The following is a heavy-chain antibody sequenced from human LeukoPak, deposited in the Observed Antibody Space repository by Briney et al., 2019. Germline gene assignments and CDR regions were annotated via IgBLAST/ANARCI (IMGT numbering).Heavy chain of an antibody. V-gene: IGHV4-61*02. CDR3: ARQRMGSGWSTGHDY. CDR2: IYTSGST. Sequence: MASETLSLTCTVSGGSISSGSYYWSWIRQPAGKGLEWIGRIYTSGSTNYNPSLKSRVTISVDTSKNQFSPKLSSVTAADTAVYYCARQRMGSGWSTGHDYWGRGTLVTVSS. J-gene: IGHJ4*02. CDR1: GGSISSGSYY. D-gene: IGHD6-19*01.